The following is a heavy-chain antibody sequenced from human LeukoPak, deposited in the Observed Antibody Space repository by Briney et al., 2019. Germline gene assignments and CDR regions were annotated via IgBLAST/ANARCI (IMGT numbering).Heavy chain of an antibody. J-gene: IGHJ3*02. V-gene: IGHV1-69*06. CDR3: AKDIRYSGEAFDI. CDR1: GGTFSSYA. CDR2: IIPIFGTA. Sequence: ASVKVSCKASGGTFSSYAISWVRQAPGQGLEWMGGIIPIFGTANYAQKFQGRVTITADKSTSTAYMELSSLRSEDTAVYYCAKDIRYSGEAFDIWGQGTVVTVSS. D-gene: IGHD5-12*01.